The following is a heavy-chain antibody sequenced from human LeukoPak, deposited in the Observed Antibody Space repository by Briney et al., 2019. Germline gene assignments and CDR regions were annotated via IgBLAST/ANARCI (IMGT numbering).Heavy chain of an antibody. CDR3: ARAVGWELHNWFDP. Sequence: SETLSLTCTVSGGSISSSSYYWSWIRQPPGKGLEWIGYIYYSGSTNYNPSLKSRVTISVDTSKNQFSLKLSSVTAADTAVYYCARAVGWELHNWFDPWGQGTLVTVSS. CDR2: IYYSGST. J-gene: IGHJ5*02. CDR1: GGSISSSSYY. V-gene: IGHV4-61*01. D-gene: IGHD1-26*01.